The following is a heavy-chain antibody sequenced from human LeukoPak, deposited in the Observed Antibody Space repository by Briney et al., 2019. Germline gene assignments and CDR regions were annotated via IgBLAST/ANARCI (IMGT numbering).Heavy chain of an antibody. CDR1: GGTFSRYA. CDR3: AREDVVGQPSFGMDV. CDR2: IIPIFGTA. V-gene: IGHV1-69*13. Sequence: VASVKVSCKASGGTFSRYAISRVRQAPGQGLEWMGEIIPIFGTANSTQKFQGRVTITADESTSTAYMELSSLRSEDTAVYYCAREDVVGQPSFGMDVWGQGTTVTVSS. J-gene: IGHJ6*02. D-gene: IGHD2-21*01.